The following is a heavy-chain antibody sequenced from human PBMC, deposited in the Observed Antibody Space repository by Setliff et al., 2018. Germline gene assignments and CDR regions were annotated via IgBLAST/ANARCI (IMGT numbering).Heavy chain of an antibody. CDR1: GGSISSGLYY. D-gene: IGHD2-8*01. CDR3: ARGWVLGAFDT. V-gene: IGHV4-61*02. J-gene: IGHJ3*02. Sequence: SETLSLTCTVSGGSISSGLYYWSWIRQPAGRGLEWIGRLYAGGSTNYNPSHKSRATISGDTSNDRLSLRLTSVTAADTAVYYCARGWVLGAFDTWGQGTMVTVSS. CDR2: LYAGGST.